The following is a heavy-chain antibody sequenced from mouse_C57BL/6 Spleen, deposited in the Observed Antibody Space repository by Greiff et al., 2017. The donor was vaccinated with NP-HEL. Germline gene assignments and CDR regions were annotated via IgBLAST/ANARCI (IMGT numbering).Heavy chain of an antibody. D-gene: IGHD1-1*01. V-gene: IGHV1-78*01. CDR1: GYTFTDHT. J-gene: IGHJ2*01. Sequence: VQLQQSDAELVKPGASVKISCKVSGYTFTDHTIHWMKQRPEQGLEWIGYIYPRDGSTNYNEKFKSKATLTVDKSSSTAYMQLSSLTSEDSAVYYCARLITTVGDYWGQGTTLTVSS. CDR2: IYPRDGST. CDR3: ARLITTVGDY.